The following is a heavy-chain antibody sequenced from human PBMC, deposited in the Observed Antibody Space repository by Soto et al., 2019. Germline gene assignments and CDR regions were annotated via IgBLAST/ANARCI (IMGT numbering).Heavy chain of an antibody. CDR2: IYYSGST. V-gene: IGHV4-61*01. Sequence: PSETLSLTCTVSGGSVSSGSYYWSWIRQPPGKGLEWIGYIYYSGSTNYNPSLKSRVTISVDTSKNQFSLKLSSVTAADTAVYYCPRGSGYSYGYHYFDYWGQGTLVTVSS. CDR1: GGSVSSGSYY. CDR3: PRGSGYSYGYHYFDY. J-gene: IGHJ4*02. D-gene: IGHD5-18*01.